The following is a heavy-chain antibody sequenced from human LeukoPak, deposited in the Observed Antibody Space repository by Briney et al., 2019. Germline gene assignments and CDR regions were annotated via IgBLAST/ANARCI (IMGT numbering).Heavy chain of an antibody. CDR1: GFTFSSYE. CDR2: ISSSGRAI. V-gene: IGHV3-48*03. D-gene: IGHD4-23*01. Sequence: GGSLRLSCAGSGFTFSSYEMNWVRHAPGKGLEWVSYISSSGRAIYYADSVKGRFTVCRDNAKNSLYLQMNSLRAEDTAVYYCARCPRWAHFDYWGQGTLVTVSS. J-gene: IGHJ4*02. CDR3: ARCPRWAHFDY.